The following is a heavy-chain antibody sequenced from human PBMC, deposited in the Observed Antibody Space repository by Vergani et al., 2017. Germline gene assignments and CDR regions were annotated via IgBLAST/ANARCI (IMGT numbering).Heavy chain of an antibody. CDR2: INHSGST. CDR1: GGSFSGYY. D-gene: IGHD2-2*01. CDR3: ARGPNWVVPAERSFDY. V-gene: IGHV4-34*01. J-gene: IGHJ4*02. Sequence: QVQLQQWGAGLLKPSETLSLTCAVYGGSFSGYYWSWIRQPPGKGLEWIGEINHSGSTNYNPSLKSRVTISVDTSKNQFSLKLSSVTAADTAVYYCARGPNWVVPAERSFDYWGQGTLVTVSS.